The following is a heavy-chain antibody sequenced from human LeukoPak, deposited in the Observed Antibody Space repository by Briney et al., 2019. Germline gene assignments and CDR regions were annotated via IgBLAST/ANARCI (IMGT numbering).Heavy chain of an antibody. Sequence: GGSLRLSCAASGFAFDKYWMHWVRQTPGKGLVWVSRINGDGSTTSYADSVKGGFTISRDNAKNTLYLQMSSLRAEDTAVYYCATGNYYDSRGYYTFGHWGQGTLVTVSS. CDR2: INGDGSTT. CDR1: GFAFDKYW. V-gene: IGHV3-74*01. D-gene: IGHD3-22*01. J-gene: IGHJ4*02. CDR3: ATGNYYDSRGYYTFGH.